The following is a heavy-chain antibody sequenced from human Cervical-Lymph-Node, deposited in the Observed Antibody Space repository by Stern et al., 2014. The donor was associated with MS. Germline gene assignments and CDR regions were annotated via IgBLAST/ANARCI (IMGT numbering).Heavy chain of an antibody. Sequence: QVTLKESGPTLVKPTQTLTLTCTFSGFSLNTRGVGVGWIRQPPGKALEWLALIYWNDDKRYSPSLKSRLTITKDTSRSQVVLTITKLDPVDTATYFCSLDPGYWGQGILVTVS. V-gene: IGHV2-5*01. CDR2: IYWNDDK. CDR3: SLDPGY. CDR1: GFSLNTRGVG. J-gene: IGHJ4*02.